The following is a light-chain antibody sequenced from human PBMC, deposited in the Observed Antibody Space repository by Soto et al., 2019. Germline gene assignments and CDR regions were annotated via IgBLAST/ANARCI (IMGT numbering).Light chain of an antibody. CDR3: QQSYSTPWT. CDR1: QSISRY. V-gene: IGKV1-39*01. CDR2: TAS. J-gene: IGKJ1*01. Sequence: DIQMTQSPSSLAASVGDRVTITCRASQSISRYLNWYQQEPGKVPKLLIYTASSLQSGVPSRFSGSGSGTDFTLTISSLQPEDFATYYCQQSYSTPWTFGLGTKVEIK.